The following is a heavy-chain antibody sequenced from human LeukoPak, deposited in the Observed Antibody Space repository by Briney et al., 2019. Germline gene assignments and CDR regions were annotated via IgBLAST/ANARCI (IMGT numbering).Heavy chain of an antibody. D-gene: IGHD5-18*01. Sequence: GESLKISCKGSGYRFTNYWIGWVRQMPGKGLEWMGIIYPGDSDTRYSPSFQGQVTISADKSISTAYLQWSSLKASDTAMYYCARPGLGGYSSSDAFDIWGQGTMVTVSS. CDR3: ARPGLGGYSSSDAFDI. CDR2: IYPGDSDT. CDR1: GYRFTNYW. V-gene: IGHV5-51*01. J-gene: IGHJ3*02.